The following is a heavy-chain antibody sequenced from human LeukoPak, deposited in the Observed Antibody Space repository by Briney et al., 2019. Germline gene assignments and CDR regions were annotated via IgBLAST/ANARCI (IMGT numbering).Heavy chain of an antibody. CDR2: IYHSGST. CDR1: GGSISSGGYS. Sequence: SQTLSLTCAVSGGSISSGGYSWSWIRQPPGKGLEWIGYIYHSGSTYYNPSLKSRVTISVDTSKNQFSLKLSSVTAADTAVYYCARGPRYYDFWSGYYTPYYYYGMDVWGQGTTVTVSS. CDR3: ARGPRYYDFWSGYYTPYYYYGMDV. J-gene: IGHJ6*02. V-gene: IGHV4-30-2*01. D-gene: IGHD3-3*01.